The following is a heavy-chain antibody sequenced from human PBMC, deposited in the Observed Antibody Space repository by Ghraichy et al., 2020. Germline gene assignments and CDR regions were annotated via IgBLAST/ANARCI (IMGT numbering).Heavy chain of an antibody. CDR2: IYYTGST. Sequence: SETLSLTCTVSGGSIGSYYLSWIRQPPGKGLEWIGFIYYTGSTSYNPSLKSRATISQDTSKSQFSLKLSAVTAADTALYYCARDRGGNSGSYYYGMDVWGEGTTVTVYS. J-gene: IGHJ6*04. CDR1: GGSIGSYY. CDR3: ARDRGGNSGSYYYGMDV. D-gene: IGHD4-23*01. V-gene: IGHV4-59*01.